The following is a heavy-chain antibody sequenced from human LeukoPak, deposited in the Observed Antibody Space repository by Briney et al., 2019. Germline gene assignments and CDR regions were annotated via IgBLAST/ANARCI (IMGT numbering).Heavy chain of an antibody. J-gene: IGHJ4*02. CDR2: IYHSGST. CDR1: GGSISSGGYS. Sequence: SQTLSLTCTVSGGSISSGGYSWSWIRQPPGKGLEWIGYIYHSGSTYYNPSLKSRVTISVETSKNQFSLKLTSVTAADTAVYYCARHPAWGSAFDYWGQGTLVTVSS. V-gene: IGHV4-30-2*01. D-gene: IGHD7-27*01. CDR3: ARHPAWGSAFDY.